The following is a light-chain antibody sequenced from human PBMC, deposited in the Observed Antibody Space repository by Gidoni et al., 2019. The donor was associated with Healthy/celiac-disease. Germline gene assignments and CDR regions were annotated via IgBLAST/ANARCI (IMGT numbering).Light chain of an antibody. CDR2: DAS. Sequence: DIVLTQSPATLSLSPGESATLSCRASQSVSSYLAWYQQKPGQAPRLLIYDASNRATGIPARFSGSGSGTDFTLTISSLEPEDFAVYYCQQRSNWPLFTFGPGTKVDIK. CDR3: QQRSNWPLFT. V-gene: IGKV3-11*01. J-gene: IGKJ3*01. CDR1: QSVSSY.